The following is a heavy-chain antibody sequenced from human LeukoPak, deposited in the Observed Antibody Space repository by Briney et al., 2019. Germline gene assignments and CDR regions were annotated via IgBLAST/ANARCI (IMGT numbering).Heavy chain of an antibody. V-gene: IGHV3-23*01. J-gene: IGHJ4*02. CDR2: ISTSGGGT. CDR1: GFTFSSYP. D-gene: IGHD3-22*01. CDR3: AKPAGSHYYDSSGYYFDY. Sequence: PGGSLRLSCAATGFTFSSYPLSWVRQAPGKGLEWVSAISTSGGGTYFTDSVKGRFTISRDNFKNTLYLQMNSLRADDTAVYYCAKPAGSHYYDSSGYYFDYWGQGTLVTVSS.